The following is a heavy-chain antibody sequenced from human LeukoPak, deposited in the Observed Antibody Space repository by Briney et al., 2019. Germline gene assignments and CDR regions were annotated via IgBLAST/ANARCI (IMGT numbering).Heavy chain of an antibody. D-gene: IGHD3-16*02. V-gene: IGHV4-59*08. Sequence: ETLSLTCTVSGGSIGTYYWSWVRQPPGTGLEWIGYIYVTGTRYNPYLQSRVTISVDRSRNQFFLKMTSVTAADTAVYYCARHIGGGIEDMDVWGRGTKVTVSS. J-gene: IGHJ6*03. CDR1: GGSIGTYY. CDR3: ARHIGGGIEDMDV. CDR2: IYVTGT.